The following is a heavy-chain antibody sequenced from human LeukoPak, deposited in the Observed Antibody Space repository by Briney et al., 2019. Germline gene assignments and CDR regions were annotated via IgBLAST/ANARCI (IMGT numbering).Heavy chain of an antibody. CDR1: GYTFTSYY. D-gene: IGHD3-16*02. Sequence: ASVKVSCKASGYTFTSYYMHWLRQAPGQGLEWMGIINPSGCSTSYAQKFQGRVTMTRDTSTSTVYMELSSLRSEDTAVYYCARPHYDYVWGSYRHFDYWGQRTLVTVSS. CDR2: INPSGCST. V-gene: IGHV1-46*01. CDR3: ARPHYDYVWGSYRHFDY. J-gene: IGHJ4*02.